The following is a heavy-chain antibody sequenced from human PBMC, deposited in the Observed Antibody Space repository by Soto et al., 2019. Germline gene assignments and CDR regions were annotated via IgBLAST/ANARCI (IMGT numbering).Heavy chain of an antibody. Sequence: ASETLSLTCSVSGGSVSSYWWSWIRQPPGKGLEWIGYIYYTGSTNYSPSLKGRVTISLDASKSQFSLKLTSVTAADTAVYYCARGPGASDYYFDYCRPRTLVTVSS. J-gene: IGHJ4*02. CDR2: IYYTGST. CDR1: GGSVSSYW. V-gene: IGHV4-59*02. D-gene: IGHD3-10*01. CDR3: ARGPGASDYYFDY.